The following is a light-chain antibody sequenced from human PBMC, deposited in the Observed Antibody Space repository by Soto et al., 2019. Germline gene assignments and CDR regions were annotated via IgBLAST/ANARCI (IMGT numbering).Light chain of an antibody. Sequence: DIQMTQSPSSLSVSVGDRVTITCRASQTISTYLHWYHQKPGKAPKLLIYAASNLQGDVPSRFIGSGSVTDFTLTISSLQPDDFATYYCQQSYSAPLTFGPGTKVDIK. CDR2: AAS. CDR1: QTISTY. J-gene: IGKJ3*01. V-gene: IGKV1-39*01. CDR3: QQSYSAPLT.